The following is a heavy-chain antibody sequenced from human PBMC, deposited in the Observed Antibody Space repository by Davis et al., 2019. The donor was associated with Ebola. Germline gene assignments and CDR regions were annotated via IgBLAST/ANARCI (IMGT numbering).Heavy chain of an antibody. CDR3: ARDSDQRLRVGWYFDL. CDR2: VYHTGCT. CDR1: GASISSSNW. J-gene: IGHJ2*01. V-gene: IGHV4-4*02. Sequence: MPSETLSLTCAVSGASISSSNWWNWVRQPPGKGLEWIGEVYHTGCTNYNPSLKSRVTISVDKSKNQLSLKLNSVTAADTAVYYCARDSDQRLRVGWYFDLWGRGTLVTVSS. D-gene: IGHD3-10*01.